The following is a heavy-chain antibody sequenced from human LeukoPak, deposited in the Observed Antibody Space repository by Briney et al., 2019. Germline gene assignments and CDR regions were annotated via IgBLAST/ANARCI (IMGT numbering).Heavy chain of an antibody. CDR2: INPNSGET. CDR3: ARGPTLGLDI. J-gene: IGHJ3*02. CDR1: GYTFTAYY. Sequence: ASXXVSCRASGYTFTAYYIHWVRQAPGKGVEWMGWINPNSGETNILQRVQGRVSMNRDRDRITDYMELSSLTSDDTGMYYCARGPTLGLDIWGQGTMVTVSS. V-gene: IGHV1-2*02.